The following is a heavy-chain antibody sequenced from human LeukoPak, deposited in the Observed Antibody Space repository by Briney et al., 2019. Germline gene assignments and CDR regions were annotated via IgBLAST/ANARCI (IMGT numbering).Heavy chain of an antibody. CDR2: ISGSGGST. Sequence: HPGGSLRLSCAASGFPFSSYAMSWVRQAPGKGLEWVSDISGSGGSTFYADSVKGRFTISRDNSKNTLYLQMNSLRAEDTAVYYCAKHDVYDISTGYYKGIEYWGQGTLVTVSS. CDR1: GFPFSSYA. J-gene: IGHJ4*02. D-gene: IGHD3-9*01. V-gene: IGHV3-23*01. CDR3: AKHDVYDISTGYYKGIEY.